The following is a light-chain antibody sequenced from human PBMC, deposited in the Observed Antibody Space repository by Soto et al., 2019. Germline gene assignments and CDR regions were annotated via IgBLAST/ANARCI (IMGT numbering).Light chain of an antibody. V-gene: IGKV3-11*01. CDR3: QQRSNWTQT. CDR1: QSVSSY. Sequence: EIVFTESPATLSLSPGERATLSCRASQSVSSYLAWYQQKPGQAPRLLIYDASNRATGIPARFSGRGSGTDFTLTISSLEPQDFAVYSCQQRSNWTQTFLQGTKVDIK. CDR2: DAS. J-gene: IGKJ1*01.